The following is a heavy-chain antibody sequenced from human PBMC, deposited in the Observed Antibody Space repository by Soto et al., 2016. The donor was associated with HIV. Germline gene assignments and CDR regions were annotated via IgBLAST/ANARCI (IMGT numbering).Heavy chain of an antibody. CDR1: GFSFRSCA. CDR2: IAHSGNSA. J-gene: IGHJ4*02. V-gene: IGHV3-23*01. CDR3: AKDLHDYSANDY. D-gene: IGHD3-16*01. Sequence: EVQLLESGGGLVQPGGSLTLSCAASGFSFRSCAINWFRQAPGKGLEWVSGIAHSGNSAHYADSVKGRFTISRDNSRNTLSLQMNTLRAEDTAIYFCAKDLHDYSANDYWGQGTLVTVSS.